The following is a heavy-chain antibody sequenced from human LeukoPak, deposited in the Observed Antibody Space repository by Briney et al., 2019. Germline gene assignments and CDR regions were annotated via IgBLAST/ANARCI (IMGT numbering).Heavy chain of an antibody. Sequence: PSETLSLTCAVYGGSFSGYYWSWIRQPPGKGLEWIGEINHSGSTNYNPSLKSRVTISVDTSKNQFSLKLSSVTAADTAVYYCARGYYDILTGSPNWFDPWGQGTLVTVSS. CDR3: ARGYYDILTGSPNWFDP. CDR1: GGSFSGYY. D-gene: IGHD3-9*01. J-gene: IGHJ5*02. CDR2: INHSGST. V-gene: IGHV4-34*01.